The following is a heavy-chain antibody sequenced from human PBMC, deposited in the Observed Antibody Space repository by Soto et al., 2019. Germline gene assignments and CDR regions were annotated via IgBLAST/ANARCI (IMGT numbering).Heavy chain of an antibody. Sequence: QVQLVQSGAEVKKPGASVKVSCKASGYTFTGYSVGWVRQAPGQGLEWMGWISDYSGDTYYTQRFQDRLTMTTDASTSTAYMELRSLRSDDTAVYYCARPSGSYGDYAWSLKYWGQGTLVTVSS. J-gene: IGHJ4*02. V-gene: IGHV1-18*01. CDR3: ARPSGSYGDYAWSLKY. D-gene: IGHD4-17*01. CDR1: GYTFTGYS. CDR2: ISDYSGDT.